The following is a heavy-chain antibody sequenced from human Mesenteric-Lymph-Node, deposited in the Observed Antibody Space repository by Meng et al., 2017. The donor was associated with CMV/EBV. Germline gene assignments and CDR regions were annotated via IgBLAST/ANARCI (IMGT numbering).Heavy chain of an antibody. CDR2: IIPILDMT. CDR1: GGSFSSYT. J-gene: IGHJ6*02. Sequence: SVKVSCKASGGSFSSYTINWVRQAPGQGLEWMGRIIPILDMTDYAQKFQGRVTITADESTRTAYMELTSLRSEDTAIYCCARGVMVRGISILYYYGMDAWGQGTTVTVSS. D-gene: IGHD3-10*01. V-gene: IGHV1-69*02. CDR3: ARGVMVRGISILYYYGMDA.